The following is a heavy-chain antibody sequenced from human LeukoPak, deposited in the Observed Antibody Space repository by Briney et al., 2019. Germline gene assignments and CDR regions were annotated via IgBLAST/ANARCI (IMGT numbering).Heavy chain of an antibody. CDR3: ARVTVAATQRSFDY. D-gene: IGHD2-15*01. CDR2: ISAYNGNT. V-gene: IGHV1-18*01. J-gene: IGHJ4*02. CDR1: GYTFTSCG. Sequence: GASVKVSCKASGYTFTSCGISWVRQAPGHGLEWMGWISAYNGNTNYAQKLQGRVTMTTDTSTSTAYMELRSLRSDDTAVYYCARVTVAATQRSFDYWGQGTLVTVSS.